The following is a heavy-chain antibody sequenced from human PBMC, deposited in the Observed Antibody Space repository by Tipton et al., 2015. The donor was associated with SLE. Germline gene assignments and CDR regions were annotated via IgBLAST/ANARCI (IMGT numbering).Heavy chain of an antibody. CDR3: AGDARGGSGNNWFDP. V-gene: IGHV3-30*04. J-gene: IGHJ5*02. D-gene: IGHD3-10*01. CDR2: ISYDGSNK. CDR1: GFTFSSYA. Sequence: RSLRLSCAASGFTFSSYAMHWVRQAPGKGLEWVAVISYDGSNKYYADSVKGRFTISRDNSKNTLYLQMNSLRAEDTAVYYCAGDARGGSGNNWFDPWGQGTLVTVSS.